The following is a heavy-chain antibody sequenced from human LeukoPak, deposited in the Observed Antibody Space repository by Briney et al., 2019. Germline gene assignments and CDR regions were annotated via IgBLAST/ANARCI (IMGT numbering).Heavy chain of an antibody. J-gene: IGHJ4*02. Sequence: GESLKISCKGSGYTFTSFWIGWVRQMPGKGLEWMGIIYPGDSDTTYSPSFQGQVTISADRSITTAYLQWSSLKASDSAMYYCARYTSSSIYWGQGTLVTVSS. V-gene: IGHV5-51*01. CDR3: ARYTSSSIY. CDR1: GYTFTSFW. D-gene: IGHD6-6*01. CDR2: IYPGDSDT.